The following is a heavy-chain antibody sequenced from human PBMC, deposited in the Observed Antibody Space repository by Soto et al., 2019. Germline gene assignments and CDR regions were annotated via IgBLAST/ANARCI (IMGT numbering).Heavy chain of an antibody. J-gene: IGHJ6*02. CDR3: ARGLSRPPLELRYGMDV. CDR2: MNPNSGNT. Sequence: EASVKVSCKASGYTFTSYDINWVRQATGQGLEWMGWMNPNSGNTGYAQKFQGRVTMTRNTSISTAYMELSSLRSEDTAVYYCARGLSRPPLELRYGMDVWGQGTTVTVSS. V-gene: IGHV1-8*01. D-gene: IGHD1-7*01. CDR1: GYTFTSYD.